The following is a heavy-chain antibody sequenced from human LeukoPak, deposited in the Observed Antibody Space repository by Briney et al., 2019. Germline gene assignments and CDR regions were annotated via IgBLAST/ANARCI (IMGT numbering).Heavy chain of an antibody. V-gene: IGHV4-59*08. CDR1: GGSISSYY. CDR2: IYHSGST. J-gene: IGHJ4*02. CDR3: ARHSSGGDFYFDY. D-gene: IGHD2-21*01. Sequence: SETLSLTCTVSGGSISSYYWSWIRQPPGKGLEWIGYIYHSGSTNYNPSLKSRVTISVDTSKNQFSLKLSSVTAADTAVYYCARHSSGGDFYFDYWGQGTLVTVSS.